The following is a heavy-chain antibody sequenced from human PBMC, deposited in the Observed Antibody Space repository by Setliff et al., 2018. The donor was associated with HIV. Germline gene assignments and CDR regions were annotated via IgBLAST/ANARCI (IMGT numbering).Heavy chain of an antibody. V-gene: IGHV3-30*02. D-gene: IGHD2-2*01. Sequence: GGSLRLSCAASGFTFSSYGMHWVRQAPGKGLEWVTFIRYDGSDKYYADSVKGRFTISRDNSKNTLYLQMNSLRAEDTAVYYCARRTGYCSTTTCSYYYYYMDVWGKGTTVTVSS. J-gene: IGHJ6*03. CDR1: GFTFSSYG. CDR3: ARRTGYCSTTTCSYYYYYMDV. CDR2: IRYDGSDK.